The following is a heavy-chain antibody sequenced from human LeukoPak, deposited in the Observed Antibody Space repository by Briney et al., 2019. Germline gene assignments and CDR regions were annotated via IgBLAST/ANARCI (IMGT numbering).Heavy chain of an antibody. V-gene: IGHV1-2*02. CDR3: ARGYSMGRNYFDY. J-gene: IGHJ4*02. CDR1: GYTFTGYY. D-gene: IGHD5-12*01. Sequence: ASVKVSCKASGYTFTGYYMHWVRHAPGQGLGWMGCINPNSGGTNYAQKFQGRVTMTRDTSISTAYMELSRLRSDDTAVYYCARGYSMGRNYFDYWGQGTLVTVSS. CDR2: INPNSGGT.